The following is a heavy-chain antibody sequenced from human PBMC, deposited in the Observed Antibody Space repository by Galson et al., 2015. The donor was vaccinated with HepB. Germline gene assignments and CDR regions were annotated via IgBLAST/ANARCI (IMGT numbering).Heavy chain of an antibody. D-gene: IGHD3-10*01. Sequence: TLSLTCTVSNFSISSDGYYWNWLRQHPGKGLEWIGYIYYSGTTYYNPSLKSRLTISVDTSKNQFSLKLRSVTAADTAVYYCARGGSRYGFGYWGQGALVTVSP. CDR2: IYYSGTT. CDR3: ARGGSRYGFGY. J-gene: IGHJ4*02. V-gene: IGHV4-31*03. CDR1: NFSISSDGYY.